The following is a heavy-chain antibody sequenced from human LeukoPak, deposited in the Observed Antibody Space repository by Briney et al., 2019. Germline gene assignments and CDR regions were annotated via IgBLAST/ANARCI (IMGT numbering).Heavy chain of an antibody. CDR3: ASYSSSWYAAYFDY. V-gene: IGHV4-59*01. J-gene: IGHJ4*02. CDR2: IYYSGST. Sequence: SGTLSLTCTVSGGSISSYYWSWIRQPPGKGLEWIGYIYYSGSTNYNPSLKSRVTISVDTSKNQFSLKLSSVTAADTAVYYCASYSSSWYAAYFDYWGQGTLVTVSS. CDR1: GGSISSYY. D-gene: IGHD6-13*01.